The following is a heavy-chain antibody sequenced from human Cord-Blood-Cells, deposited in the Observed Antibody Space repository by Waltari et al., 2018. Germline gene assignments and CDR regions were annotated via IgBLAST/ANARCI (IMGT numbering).Heavy chain of an antibody. Sequence: QVQLVQSGAEVKKPGSSVKVSCKASGGTFSSYAISWVRQAPGQGLEWMGGIIPIFGTANYAQKFQGRVTITADESTSTAYMELSSLRSEDTAVYYCARGPPYYYDSSGYSNWFDPWGQGTLVTVSS. CDR3: ARGPPYYYDSSGYSNWFDP. CDR1: GGTFSSYA. V-gene: IGHV1-69*01. CDR2: IIPIFGTA. D-gene: IGHD3-22*01. J-gene: IGHJ5*02.